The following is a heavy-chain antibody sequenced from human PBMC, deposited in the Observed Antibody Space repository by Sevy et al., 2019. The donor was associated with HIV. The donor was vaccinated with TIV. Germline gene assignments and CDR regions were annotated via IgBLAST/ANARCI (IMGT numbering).Heavy chain of an antibody. CDR3: ARKAHADSNWFDP. J-gene: IGHJ5*02. V-gene: IGHV4-31*03. Sequence: SETLSLTCTVSGGSISSLNYYWSWIRQHPGKGLEWIGYISYSGRTNDNPSLKSRITISVDTSKNQFSLRLSSVTAADTAVYYCARKAHADSNWFDPWGQGTLVTVSS. CDR2: ISYSGRT. CDR1: GGSISSLNYY.